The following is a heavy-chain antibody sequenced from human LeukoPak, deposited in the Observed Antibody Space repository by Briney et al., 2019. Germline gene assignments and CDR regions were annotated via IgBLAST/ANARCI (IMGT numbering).Heavy chain of an antibody. CDR3: ARDAKGSSGWYDY. V-gene: IGHV3-72*01. Sequence: GGTLRLSCAASGFTFSDHYMDWVRQAPGKGLEWVGRTRNKANSYTTEYAASVKGRFTISRDDSKNSLYLQMNSLKTEDTAVYYRARDAKGSSGWYDYWGQGTLVTVSS. CDR1: GFTFSDHY. D-gene: IGHD6-19*01. CDR2: TRNKANSYTT. J-gene: IGHJ4*02.